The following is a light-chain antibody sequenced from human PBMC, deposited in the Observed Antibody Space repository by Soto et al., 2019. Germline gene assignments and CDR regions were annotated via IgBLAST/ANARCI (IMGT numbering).Light chain of an antibody. Sequence: QSALTQPASVSGSPGQSITISCTGTSSDVGGYNYVSWFQHHPGKAPKLKIYEVSNRPSGGSNRFSGSKSGYTASLAISELQAEGEADYYCTAFTSSSTGVFGGGSKVT. J-gene: IGLJ3*02. CDR1: SSDVGGYNY. CDR2: EVS. CDR3: TAFTSSSTGV. V-gene: IGLV2-14*01.